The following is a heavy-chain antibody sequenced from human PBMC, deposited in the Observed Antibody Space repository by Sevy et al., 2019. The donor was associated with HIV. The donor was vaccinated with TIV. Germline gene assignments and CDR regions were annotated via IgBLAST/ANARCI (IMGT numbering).Heavy chain of an antibody. J-gene: IGHJ4*02. CDR3: VREGAAAGDFDW. CDR1: GFTFSGYY. V-gene: IGHV3-72*01. D-gene: IGHD6-13*01. Sequence: GGSLRLSCAASGFTFSGYYMDWVRQAPGEGLEWAGRSRNKANSYITEYAASVKGRFSISRDDSNNSLFLQMNSLKTEDTAVYYCVREGAAAGDFDWWGQGTLVTVSS. CDR2: SRNKANSYIT.